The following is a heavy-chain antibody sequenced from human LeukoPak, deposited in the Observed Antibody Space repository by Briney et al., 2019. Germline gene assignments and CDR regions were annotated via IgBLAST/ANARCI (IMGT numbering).Heavy chain of an antibody. J-gene: IGHJ4*02. D-gene: IGHD6-13*01. CDR2: ISGSGGST. Sequence: GGSLRLSCAASGFTFSSYSMNWVRQAPGKGLEWVSAISGSGGSTYYADSVKGRFTISRDNSKNTLYLQMNSLRAEDTAVYYCAKDPPHQLSIAAGAYYFDYWGQGTLVTVSS. CDR3: AKDPPHQLSIAAGAYYFDY. V-gene: IGHV3-23*01. CDR1: GFTFSSYS.